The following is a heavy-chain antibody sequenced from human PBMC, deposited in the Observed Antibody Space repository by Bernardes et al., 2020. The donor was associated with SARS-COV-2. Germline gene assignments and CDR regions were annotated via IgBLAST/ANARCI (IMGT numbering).Heavy chain of an antibody. Sequence: DTLSLTCTVSGGSISSYYWSWIRQPAGKGLEWIGRIYTSGSTNYNPSLKSRVTMSVDTSKNQFSLKLSSVTAADTAVYYCARGIVPARGTDAFDIWGQGTMVTVSS. CDR1: GGSISSYY. D-gene: IGHD2-2*01. CDR3: ARGIVPARGTDAFDI. V-gene: IGHV4-4*07. J-gene: IGHJ3*02. CDR2: IYTSGST.